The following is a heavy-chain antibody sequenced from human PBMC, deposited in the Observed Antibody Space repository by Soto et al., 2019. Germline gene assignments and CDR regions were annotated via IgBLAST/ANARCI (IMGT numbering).Heavy chain of an antibody. J-gene: IGHJ4*02. CDR2: IDHSGST. CDR3: ARAPQGAGRDFDC. Sequence: QLQLQESGSGLVKPSQTLSLTCAVSGGSISSGGFSWTWIRQPPGKGLEWIAYIDHSGSTYYNPSLKIRVTTSVDRSKNQFSLNLSSVTAADTAVYYCARAPQGAGRDFDCWGQGTLVTVSS. V-gene: IGHV4-30-2*01. CDR1: GGSISSGGFS. D-gene: IGHD1-26*01.